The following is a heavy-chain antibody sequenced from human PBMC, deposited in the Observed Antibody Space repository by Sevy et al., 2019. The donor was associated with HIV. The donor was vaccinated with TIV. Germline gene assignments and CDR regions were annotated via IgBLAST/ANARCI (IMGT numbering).Heavy chain of an antibody. CDR1: GFTFSSYW. Sequence: GGSLRLSCAASGFTFSSYWMSWVRQAPGKGLEGVANIKQDGSEKYYVDSLKGRFTISRENAKNTLYLQMNSLRAEDTAVYYWAGGGYAKFDSWGQGTLVTVSS. J-gene: IGHJ4*02. D-gene: IGHD5-12*01. CDR2: IKQDGSEK. CDR3: AGGGYAKFDS. V-gene: IGHV3-7*03.